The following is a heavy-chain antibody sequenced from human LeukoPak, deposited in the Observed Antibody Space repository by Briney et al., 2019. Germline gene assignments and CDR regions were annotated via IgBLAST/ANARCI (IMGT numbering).Heavy chain of an antibody. CDR2: INSDGSST. Sequence: GGSLRLSCAASGFTFSSYEMNWVRQAPGKGLVWVPRINSDGSSTSYADSVKGRFTISRDNAKNTLYLQMNSLRAEDTAVYYCARSYYYDRLFDYWGQGTLVTVSS. CDR1: GFTFSSYE. V-gene: IGHV3-74*01. CDR3: ARSYYYDRLFDY. D-gene: IGHD3-22*01. J-gene: IGHJ4*02.